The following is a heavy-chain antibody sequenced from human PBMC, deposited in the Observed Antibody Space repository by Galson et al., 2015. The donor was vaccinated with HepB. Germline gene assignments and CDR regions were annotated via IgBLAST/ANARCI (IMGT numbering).Heavy chain of an antibody. Sequence: QSGAEVKKPGESLKISCKGSGYSFTSYWIGWVRQMPGKGLEWMGIIYPGDSDTRYSPSFQGQVTISADKSISTAYLQWSSRKASGTAMYYCATLPRRGYSYGGGFDYCGQGTLFTVSS. D-gene: IGHD5-18*01. CDR1: GYSFTSYW. V-gene: IGHV5-51*03. J-gene: IGHJ4*02. CDR2: IYPGDSDT. CDR3: ATLPRRGYSYGGGFDY.